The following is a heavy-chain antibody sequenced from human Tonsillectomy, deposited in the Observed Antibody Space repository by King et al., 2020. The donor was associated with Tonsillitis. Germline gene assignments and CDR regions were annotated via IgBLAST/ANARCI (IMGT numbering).Heavy chain of an antibody. CDR2: IIPILDIT. J-gene: IGHJ4*02. CDR3: AREGYCGGVCYSCLVDY. D-gene: IGHD2-21*02. Sequence: QLVQSGAEVKKPGSSVKVSCKASGGTFSSYNIRWVRQAPGQGLEWMGRIIPILDITNYAQKFQGRVTITADKSTSTAYMELTSLRSEDTAFYYCAREGYCGGVCYSCLVDYWGQGTLVPVSS. CDR1: GGTFSSYN. V-gene: IGHV1-69*04.